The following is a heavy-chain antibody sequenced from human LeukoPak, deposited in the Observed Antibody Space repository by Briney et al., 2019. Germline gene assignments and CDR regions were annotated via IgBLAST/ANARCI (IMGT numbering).Heavy chain of an antibody. CDR1: DFTVSNNF. J-gene: IGHJ4*02. Sequence: GGSPRLSCAASDFTVSNNFMSWVRQAPGKGLEWVSIIYSGGTTYYADSVKGRFTISRDTSRNTLYLQMNSLRAEDTAIYYCASLPRYDILTGYYKGYFENWGQGTLVTVSS. D-gene: IGHD3-9*01. V-gene: IGHV3-53*01. CDR3: ASLPRYDILTGYYKGYFEN. CDR2: IYSGGTT.